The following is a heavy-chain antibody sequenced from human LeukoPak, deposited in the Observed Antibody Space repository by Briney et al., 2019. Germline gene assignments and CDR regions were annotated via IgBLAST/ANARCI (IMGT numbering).Heavy chain of an antibody. V-gene: IGHV1-69*05. J-gene: IGHJ4*02. D-gene: IGHD5-18*01. Sequence: SVKVSCKAAGDTFSSYAISWVRQAPGQGLEWMGGIIPIFGTANYAQKFQGRVTITTDESTSTAYMELSSLRSEDTAVYYCASTRRTAMPSYYFDYWGQGTLVTVSS. CDR2: IIPIFGTA. CDR3: ASTRRTAMPSYYFDY. CDR1: GDTFSSYA.